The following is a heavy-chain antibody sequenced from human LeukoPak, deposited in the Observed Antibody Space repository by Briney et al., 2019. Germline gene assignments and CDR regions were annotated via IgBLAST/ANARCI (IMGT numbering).Heavy chain of an antibody. CDR3: AKCLIWDIVVVPAAIGLSY. CDR2: ISGSGGST. V-gene: IGHV3-23*01. D-gene: IGHD2-2*01. CDR1: GFTFSSYA. Sequence: PGGSLRLSCAASGFTFSSYAMSWVRQAPGKGLEWVSAISGSGGSTYYADSVKGRFTISRDNSKNTLYLQMNSLRAEDTAVYYCAKCLIWDIVVVPAAIGLSYWGQGTLVTVSS. J-gene: IGHJ4*02.